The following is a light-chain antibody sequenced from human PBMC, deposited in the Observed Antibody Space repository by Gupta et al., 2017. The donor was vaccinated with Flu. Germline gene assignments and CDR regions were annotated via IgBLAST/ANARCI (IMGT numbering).Light chain of an antibody. CDR2: EGT. V-gene: IGLV2-23*01. CDR3: CSYAGRYTGI. J-gene: IGLJ2*01. CDR1: SSDIGNYVF. Sequence: HSALTPPVPVSASPGQSITISCTGTSSDIGNYVFVSWYQRHPGKAPKLMIYEGTKRPSGVSSRFAGSKSGNTASLTISGLQAEDEAYYYCCSYAGRYTGIFGGGTKLTVL.